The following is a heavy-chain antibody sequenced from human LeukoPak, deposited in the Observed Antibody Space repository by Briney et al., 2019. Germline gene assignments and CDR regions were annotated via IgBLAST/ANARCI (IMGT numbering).Heavy chain of an antibody. CDR3: AKMRFLEWLSYFDY. D-gene: IGHD3-3*01. CDR1: GFTFSSYG. J-gene: IGHJ4*02. CDR2: IRYDGSNK. Sequence: PGGSLRLSCAASGFTFSSYGMHWVRQAPGKGLEWVAFIRYDGSNKYYADSVKGRFTISRGNSKNTLYLQMNSLRAEDTAVYYCAKMRFLEWLSYFDYWGQGTLVTVSS. V-gene: IGHV3-30*02.